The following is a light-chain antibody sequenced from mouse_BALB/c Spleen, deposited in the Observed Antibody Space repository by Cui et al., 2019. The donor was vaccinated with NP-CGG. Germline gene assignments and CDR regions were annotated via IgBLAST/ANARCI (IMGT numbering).Light chain of an antibody. CDR1: IGSVITSNY. Sequence: QAVVTQESALTTSPGETVTLTCRSSIGSVITSNYANWVQEKPDHLFTGLIGGTNNRVPGVPARFSGSLIGDKAALTITGAQTEDEAIYFCALWYSNHWVFGGGTKLTVL. CDR2: GTN. CDR3: ALWYSNHWV. J-gene: IGLJ1*01. V-gene: IGLV1*01.